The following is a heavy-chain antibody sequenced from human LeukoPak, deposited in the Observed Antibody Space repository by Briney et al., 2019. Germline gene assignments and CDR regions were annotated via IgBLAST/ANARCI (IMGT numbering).Heavy chain of an antibody. V-gene: IGHV4-39*01. CDR2: IYYSGST. J-gene: IGHJ6*03. CDR3: ARGGDYYMDV. Sequence: PSETLSLTCSVSGASISSSDYYWGWIRQPPGKGLEWIGSIYYSGSTYYNPSLKSRVTISVDTSKNQFSLKLSSVTAADTAVYYCARGGDYYMDVWGKGTTVTVSS. CDR1: GASISSSDYY. D-gene: IGHD3-16*01.